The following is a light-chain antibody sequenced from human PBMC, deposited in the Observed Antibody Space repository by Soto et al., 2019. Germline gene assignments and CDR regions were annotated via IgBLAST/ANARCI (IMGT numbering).Light chain of an antibody. Sequence: EIVLTQSPGTLSLSPGERATLSCRASQSVSSYLAWYQQKPGQAPRLLIHGASSRATGIPVRFSASGSGTDFTLTISRLEPEDFAVYYCQQYGSAPITFGPGTEVDIK. CDR2: GAS. J-gene: IGKJ3*01. CDR1: QSVSSY. V-gene: IGKV3-20*01. CDR3: QQYGSAPIT.